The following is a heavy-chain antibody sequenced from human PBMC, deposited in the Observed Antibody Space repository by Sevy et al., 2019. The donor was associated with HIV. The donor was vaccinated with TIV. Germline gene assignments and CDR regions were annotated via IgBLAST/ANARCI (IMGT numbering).Heavy chain of an antibody. CDR3: ARHCLHYFDNTGYGEAFDI. CDR1: GDSIRSSVHF. V-gene: IGHV4-39*01. CDR2: IHHRGDS. J-gene: IGHJ3*02. D-gene: IGHD3-22*01. Sequence: SETLSLTCTVSGDSIRSSVHFWAWIRQPPGKGLQWLGSIHHRGDSYYNPSLRSRVTISVDTCKNQVSLNLNSMTAADTAVYFCARHCLHYFDNTGYGEAFDIWGQGSLVTVSS.